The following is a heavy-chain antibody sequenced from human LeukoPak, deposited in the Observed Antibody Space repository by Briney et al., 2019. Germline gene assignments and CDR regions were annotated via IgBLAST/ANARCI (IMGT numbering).Heavy chain of an antibody. CDR3: ARGSFYGGWFDP. V-gene: IGHV4-59*11. Sequence: SETLSLTCTVSGGSISSHYWTWIRQPPGKGLEWIGYIYYSGSTNYNPPLKSRVTISVDTSKNQFSLKLSSVTAADTAVYYCARGSFYGGWFDPWGQGTLVTVSS. CDR1: GGSISSHY. CDR2: IYYSGST. D-gene: IGHD4-23*01. J-gene: IGHJ5*02.